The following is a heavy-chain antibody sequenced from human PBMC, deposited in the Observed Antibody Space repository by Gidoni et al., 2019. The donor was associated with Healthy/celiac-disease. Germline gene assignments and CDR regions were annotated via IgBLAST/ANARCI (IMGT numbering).Heavy chain of an antibody. D-gene: IGHD5-12*01. CDR1: GGTFSSYA. J-gene: IGHJ4*02. CDR2: IIPILGIA. Sequence: QVQLVQSGAAVKKPGSSVKVSCKASGGTFSSYAISWVRQAPGQGLEWMGRIIPILGIANYAQKVQGRVTITEDKSTSKAYMELSSLRSEDTAVYYCARVWREYSGYDSYYFDYWGQGTLVTVSS. CDR3: ARVWREYSGYDSYYFDY. V-gene: IGHV1-69*04.